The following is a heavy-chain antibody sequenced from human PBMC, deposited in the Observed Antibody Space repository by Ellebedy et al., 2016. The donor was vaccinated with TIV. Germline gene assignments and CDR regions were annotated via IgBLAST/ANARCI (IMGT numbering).Heavy chain of an antibody. J-gene: IGHJ2*01. CDR2: ISGSSTYR. CDR3: ARKVPAPTTVPPNWYFDL. CDR1: GFTFSSYT. V-gene: IGHV3-21*01. D-gene: IGHD4-17*01. Sequence: GESLKISCAASGFTFSSYTMNWVRQAPGKGLEWVSSISGSSTYRYYADSVKGRFAISRDNAKNSLYLQMNRLRAEDTAVYYCARKVPAPTTVPPNWYFDLWGRGTLVTVSS.